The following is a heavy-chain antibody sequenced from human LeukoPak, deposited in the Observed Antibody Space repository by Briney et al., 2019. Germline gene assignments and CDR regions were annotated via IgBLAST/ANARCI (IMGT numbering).Heavy chain of an antibody. D-gene: IGHD3-16*01. CDR3: ARGPNIGGFDY. Sequence: ASVKVSYKASGYTFTSYDINWVQQATGQRLEWMGWMNPNSGNTGYAQKFQGRVTMTRNTSISTAYMELSRLRSEDTAVYYCARGPNIGGFDYWGQGTLVTVSS. V-gene: IGHV1-8*01. CDR1: GYTFTSYD. J-gene: IGHJ4*02. CDR2: MNPNSGNT.